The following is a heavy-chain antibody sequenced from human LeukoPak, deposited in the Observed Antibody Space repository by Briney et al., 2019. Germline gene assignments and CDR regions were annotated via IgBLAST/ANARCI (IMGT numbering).Heavy chain of an antibody. CDR2: IDQDGTEE. J-gene: IGHJ3*02. CDR3: ARNVNAFDI. Sequence: PGGSLRLSCVASGFTFSKFWMTWVRQAPGKGLEWVANIDQDGTEEYYVSSMRGRFTISRDNAENSLYLQMHSLRGEDTAVYYCARNVNAFDIWGQGTMVTVSS. CDR1: GFTFSKFW. V-gene: IGHV3-7*01.